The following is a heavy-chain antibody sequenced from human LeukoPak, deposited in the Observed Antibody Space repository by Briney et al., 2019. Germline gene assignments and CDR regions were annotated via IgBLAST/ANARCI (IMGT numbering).Heavy chain of an antibody. CDR2: IYYSGST. CDR3: ATSKWTHGSYYYMDV. Sequence: SETLSLTCTVSGGSISSSSYYWGWIRQPPGKGLEWIGSIYYSGSTYYNPSLKSRVTISVDTSKNQFSLKLSSVTAADTAVYYCATSKWTHGSYYYMDVWGKGTTVTISS. D-gene: IGHD1-14*01. V-gene: IGHV4-39*07. CDR1: GGSISSSSYY. J-gene: IGHJ6*03.